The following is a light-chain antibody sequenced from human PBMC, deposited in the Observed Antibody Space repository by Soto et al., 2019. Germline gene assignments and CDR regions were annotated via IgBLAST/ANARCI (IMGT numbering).Light chain of an antibody. V-gene: IGKV3-15*01. Sequence: EIVMTQSPATLSVSPGERATLSCRASQSVRGNLAWYQQKPGQSLRLLIYGPSSRATGIPVRFSGSGSGTEFTLTISSLQSEDFAVYYCQQYNNWPFITFGQGTRLEIK. J-gene: IGKJ5*01. CDR1: QSVRGN. CDR3: QQYNNWPFIT. CDR2: GPS.